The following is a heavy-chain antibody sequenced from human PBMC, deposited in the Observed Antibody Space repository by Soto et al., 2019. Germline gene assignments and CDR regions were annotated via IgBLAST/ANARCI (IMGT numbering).Heavy chain of an antibody. CDR2: IYYSGST. D-gene: IGHD3-16*01. V-gene: IGHV4-59*01. Sequence: QVQLQESGPGLVKPSETLSLTCTVSGGSISSYYWSWIRQPPGKGLEWIGYIYYSGSTNYNPSLKSRVTISVDTSKNQFSLKLSSVTAADTAVYYCARATSRSYYYGMDVWGQGTTVTVSS. CDR1: GGSISSYY. CDR3: ARATSRSYYYGMDV. J-gene: IGHJ6*02.